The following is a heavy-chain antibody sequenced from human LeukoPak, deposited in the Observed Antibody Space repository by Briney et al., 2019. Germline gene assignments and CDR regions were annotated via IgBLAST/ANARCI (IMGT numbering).Heavy chain of an antibody. CDR3: ARDKAVAGTGFDY. D-gene: IGHD6-19*01. Sequence: SETLSLTCTVSGGSVSSGSYYWSWIRQPPGTGLEWIGYIYYSGSTNYNPSLKSRVTISVDTSKNQFSLKLSSVTAADTAVYCCARDKAVAGTGFDYWGQGTLVTVSS. J-gene: IGHJ4*02. V-gene: IGHV4-61*01. CDR2: IYYSGST. CDR1: GGSVSSGSYY.